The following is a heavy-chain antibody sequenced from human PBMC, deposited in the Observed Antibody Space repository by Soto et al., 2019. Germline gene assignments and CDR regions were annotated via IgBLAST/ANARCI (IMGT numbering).Heavy chain of an antibody. Sequence: GGSLRLSCAASGFTFSSYGMHWVRQAPGKGLEWVAVISYDGSNKYYADSVKGRFTISRDNSKNTLYLQMNSLRAEDTAVYYCAKVSSSSFSYYYGMDVWGQGTTVTVSS. J-gene: IGHJ6*02. CDR2: ISYDGSNK. D-gene: IGHD6-6*01. V-gene: IGHV3-30*18. CDR3: AKVSSSSFSYYYGMDV. CDR1: GFTFSSYG.